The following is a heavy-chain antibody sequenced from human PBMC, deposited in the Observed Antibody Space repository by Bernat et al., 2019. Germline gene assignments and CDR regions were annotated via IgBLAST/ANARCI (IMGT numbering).Heavy chain of an antibody. V-gene: IGHV3-21*01. CDR1: GFTFSSYS. J-gene: IGHJ3*01. D-gene: IGHD1-26*01. CDR2: ISSSSSYI. CDR3: ARDRVGATGFDV. Sequence: EVQLVESGGGLVKPGGSLRLSCAASGFTFSSYSMNWVRQAPGKGLEWVSSISSSSSYIYYADAVKGRFTISRDKAKNSLYLQMNSLRGEDTAVYYCARDRVGATGFDVWGQGTMVTVSS.